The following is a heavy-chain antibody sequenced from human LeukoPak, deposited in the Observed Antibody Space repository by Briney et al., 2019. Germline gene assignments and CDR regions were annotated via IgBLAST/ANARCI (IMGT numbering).Heavy chain of an antibody. V-gene: IGHV1-18*01. D-gene: IGHD4-17*01. Sequence: GASVTVSCKASGYTFSSYCVSWVRQAPGQGLEWMGWISAYNGNTNYAQKVQGRVTMTTDTSTSTAYMDLRSLRSDDTAVYYCARTIDYGDSEVLDYWGQGTLVTVSS. CDR1: GYTFSSYC. J-gene: IGHJ4*02. CDR3: ARTIDYGDSEVLDY. CDR2: ISAYNGNT.